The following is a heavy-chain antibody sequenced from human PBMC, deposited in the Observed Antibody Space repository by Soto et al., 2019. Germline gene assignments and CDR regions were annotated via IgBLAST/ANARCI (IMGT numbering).Heavy chain of an antibody. CDR1: GGSFSGYY. D-gene: IGHD2-15*01. J-gene: IGHJ5*02. Sequence: QAQLQQWGARLLKPSETLSLTCAVYGGSFSGYYWSWIRQPPGKGLEWIGEINHSGSTNYNPSLKSRVTISVDTSKNQFSLKLSSVTAADTAVYYCARVVAGWFDPWGQGTLVTVSS. CDR2: INHSGST. V-gene: IGHV4-34*01. CDR3: ARVVAGWFDP.